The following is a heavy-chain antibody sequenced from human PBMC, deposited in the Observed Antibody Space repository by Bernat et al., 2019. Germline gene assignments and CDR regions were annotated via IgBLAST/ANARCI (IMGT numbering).Heavy chain of an antibody. CDR1: GFTFSNYA. D-gene: IGHD2-15*01. J-gene: IGHJ3*02. Sequence: EGQLLESGGGLVQPGGSLRLSCTASGFTFSNYAMSWVRQAPGKGLEWVSAFGGSVSDSYYADSVKGRFTVSRDNSRNTLYLQMNSLRAEDTAVYYCARTGVVAAKDAFDIWGQGTMVTVSS. CDR3: ARTGVVAAKDAFDI. V-gene: IGHV3-23*01. CDR2: FGGSVSDS.